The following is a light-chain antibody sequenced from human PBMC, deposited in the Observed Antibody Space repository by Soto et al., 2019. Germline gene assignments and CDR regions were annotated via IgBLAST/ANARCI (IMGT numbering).Light chain of an antibody. CDR2: SNN. CDR1: SSNIGSNA. J-gene: IGLJ3*02. V-gene: IGLV1-44*01. CDR3: ATWDDSLNGV. Sequence: QPVLTQPPSASGTPGQRVTISCSGSSSNIGSNAVTWYQQLPGTAPKLLIYSNNQRPSGVPDRFSGSKSGTSASLAISGLQSEDEADYYCATWDDSLNGVFGGGTKVTVL.